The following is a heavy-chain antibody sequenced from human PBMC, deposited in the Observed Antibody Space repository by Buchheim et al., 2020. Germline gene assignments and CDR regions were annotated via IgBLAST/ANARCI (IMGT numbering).Heavy chain of an antibody. V-gene: IGHV3-66*02. CDR1: GFTVSSNY. J-gene: IGHJ6*02. CDR3: ARAGYSSSWYDLGDYYYYGMDV. Sequence: EVQLVESGGGLVQPGGSLRLSCAASGFTVSSNYMSWVRQAPGKGLEWVSVIYSGGSTYYADSVKGRFTISRDNSKNTLYLQMNSLRTEDTAVYYCARAGYSSSWYDLGDYYYYGMDVWGQGTT. CDR2: IYSGGST. D-gene: IGHD6-13*01.